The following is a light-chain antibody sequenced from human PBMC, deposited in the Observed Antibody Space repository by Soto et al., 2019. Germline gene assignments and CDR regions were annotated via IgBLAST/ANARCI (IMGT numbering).Light chain of an antibody. CDR2: DVS. CDR1: SSDVGGYNY. J-gene: IGLJ1*01. CDR3: SSYTGSTTYV. V-gene: IGLV2-14*01. Sequence: QSALTQPASVSGSPGQSITISCTGTSSDVGGYNYVSWYQQHPGKAPKLMIYDVSNRPSGVSNRFSGSKSGNTASLTISGLQAEYEADYYCSSYTGSTTYVFGIGTKLTVL.